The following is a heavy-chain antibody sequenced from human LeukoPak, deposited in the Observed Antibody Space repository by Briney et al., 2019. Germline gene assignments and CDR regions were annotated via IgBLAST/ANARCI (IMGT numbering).Heavy chain of an antibody. CDR1: GYTFTGYY. CDR3: ARYYDFWSGFSSRVNYFDY. D-gene: IGHD3-3*01. Sequence: GASVKVSCKASGYTFTGYYMHWVRQAPGQGLEWMAWINPNSGGTNYAQKFQGRVTMTRDTSISTVYMELSRLRSDDTAVYYCARYYDFWSGFSSRVNYFDYWGQGTLVTVSS. V-gene: IGHV1-2*02. J-gene: IGHJ4*02. CDR2: INPNSGGT.